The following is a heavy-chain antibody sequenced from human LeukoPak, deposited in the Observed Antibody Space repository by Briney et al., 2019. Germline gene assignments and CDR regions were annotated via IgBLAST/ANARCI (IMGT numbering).Heavy chain of an antibody. CDR2: IYPGDSDT. CDR3: ARRFGERLYSNNDAFDS. J-gene: IGHJ4*02. V-gene: IGHV5-51*01. Sequence: GESLKISCQASGYTFAKYWIGWVRQMPGKGLEWMGIIYPGDSDTSYGQSFQGQVTISVEKSSNTAYLQWSRLKASDTAMYYCARRFGERLYSNNDAFDSWGQGALVTVSS. CDR1: GYTFAKYW. D-gene: IGHD4-11*01.